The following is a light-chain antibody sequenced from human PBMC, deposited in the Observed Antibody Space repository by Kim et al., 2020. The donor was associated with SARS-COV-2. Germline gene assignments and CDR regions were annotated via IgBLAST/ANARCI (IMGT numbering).Light chain of an antibody. CDR2: GAS. V-gene: IGKV3-20*01. J-gene: IGKJ4*01. Sequence: SQGARATLSIWPSQSGSSSYVVWDQQKPGQAPRLLSDGASSRATRIPDRFNGSGSGTDFTLTIIRLEPEDFAVYYCHQYGSSPLTFGGGTKVEIK. CDR1: QSGSSSY. CDR3: HQYGSSPLT.